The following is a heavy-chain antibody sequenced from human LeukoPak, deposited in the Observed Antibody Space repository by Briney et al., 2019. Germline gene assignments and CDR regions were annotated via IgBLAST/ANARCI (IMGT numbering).Heavy chain of an antibody. J-gene: IGHJ5*01. CDR2: IPHDGSSA. D-gene: IGHD1-26*01. CDR3: ATGSDFYYDS. V-gene: IGHV3-30-3*01. CDR1: GFTFTRSC. Sequence: GGSLRLSCTVSGFTFTRSCMHWVRQAPGKGLEWVAAIPHDGSSALYADSVKGRFIISRDNSKNTQYLQMNSLRIEDSAVYYCATGSDFYYDSWGQGILVTVSS.